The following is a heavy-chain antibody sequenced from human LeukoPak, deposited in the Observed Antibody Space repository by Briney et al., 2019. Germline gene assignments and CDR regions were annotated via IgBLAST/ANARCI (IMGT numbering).Heavy chain of an antibody. V-gene: IGHV3-48*03. CDR2: ISGSGSNI. D-gene: IGHD3-9*01. CDR1: GFTLNSYE. J-gene: IGHJ4*02. CDR3: ATESDILTGYPTGLTW. Sequence: PGGSLRLSCAASGFTLNSYEMNWVRQAPGKGLEHISYISGSGSNIYYADSVKGRFTISRDNSKNTLYLQMNSLRAEDTAVYYCATESDILTGYPTGLTWWGQGTLVTVSS.